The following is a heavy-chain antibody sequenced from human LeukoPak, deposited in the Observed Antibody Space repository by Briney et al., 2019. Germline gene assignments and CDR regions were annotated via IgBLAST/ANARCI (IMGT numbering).Heavy chain of an antibody. D-gene: IGHD6-19*01. CDR2: MNPNSGNT. V-gene: IGHV1-8*01. CDR3: ARGGSSGWYSLYYYYYGMDV. Sequence: ASVKLSCTASGYTFTSYDISWVRQATGQGLEWMGWMNPNSGNTGYAQKFQGRVTMTRNTSISTAYMELSSLRSEDTAVYYCARGGSSGWYSLYYYYYGMDVWGQGTTVTVSS. J-gene: IGHJ6*02. CDR1: GYTFTSYD.